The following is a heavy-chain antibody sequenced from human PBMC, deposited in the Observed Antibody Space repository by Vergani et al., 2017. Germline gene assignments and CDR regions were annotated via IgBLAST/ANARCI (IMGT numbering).Heavy chain of an antibody. J-gene: IGHJ4*02. CDR1: GFSLSTSGVG. CDR2: IYWDDDK. V-gene: IGHV2-5*02. CDR3: AHTHYDFWSCYSAYFDY. Sequence: QITLMESGPTLVQPTQTLTLTCTFSGFSLSTSGVGVGWIRHPPGKALEWLALIYWDDDKCYSPSLKSIPTITKDTSKNQLVLTMTNMDPVDTATYYCAHTHYDFWSCYSAYFDYWGQGTLVTVSS. D-gene: IGHD3-3*01.